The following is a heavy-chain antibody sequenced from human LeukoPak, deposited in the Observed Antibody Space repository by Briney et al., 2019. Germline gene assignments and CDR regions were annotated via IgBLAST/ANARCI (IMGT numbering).Heavy chain of an antibody. CDR2: IKSRSDGETT. CDR1: ALTFTNAW. Sequence: GGSLRLSCPAAALTFTNAWTGWVRPAPGEGLEWGDRIKSRSDGETTDYAAPVKGRFTISRDDSKNTLYLQMNSLKTEDTAVYYCIRLWFGEFIWGQGTMVSVSS. V-gene: IGHV3-15*01. J-gene: IGHJ3*02. D-gene: IGHD3-10*01. CDR3: IRLWFGEFI.